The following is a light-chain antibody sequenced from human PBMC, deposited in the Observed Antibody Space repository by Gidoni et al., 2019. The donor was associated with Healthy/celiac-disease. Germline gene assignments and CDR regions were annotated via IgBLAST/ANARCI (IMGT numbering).Light chain of an antibody. V-gene: IGKV1-5*01. J-gene: IGKJ1*01. CDR3: QQYNGYLWT. CDR1: QSISSW. Sequence: DIQMTQSPSTLSASVGDRVTITCRASQSISSWLAWYQQKPGKAPKLLIYDASSLESGVPARFSGSGSGTEFTLTISSLQPDDFATYSCQQYNGYLWTFGQGTKVEIK. CDR2: DAS.